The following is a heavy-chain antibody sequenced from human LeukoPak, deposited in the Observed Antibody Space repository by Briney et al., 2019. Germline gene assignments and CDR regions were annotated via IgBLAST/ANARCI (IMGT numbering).Heavy chain of an antibody. J-gene: IGHJ6*02. CDR3: ARAQNVEYCSRTSCPRPNHYYYYGMDV. V-gene: IGHV1-18*01. Sequence: GASVKVSCKASGYTFTSYGISWVRQAPGQGLEWMGWINAYTGNTDSAQNLQGRLTMTTDTSTSTVYMELRGLTSDDTAVYYCARAQNVEYCSRTSCPRPNHYYYYGMDVWGQGTTVTVSS. D-gene: IGHD2-2*01. CDR1: GYTFTSYG. CDR2: INAYTGNT.